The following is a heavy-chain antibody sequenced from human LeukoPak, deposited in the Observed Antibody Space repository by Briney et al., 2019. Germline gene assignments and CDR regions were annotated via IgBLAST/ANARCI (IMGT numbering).Heavy chain of an antibody. CDR3: AKSNGYGLIDI. CDR1: GYSISSSNW. V-gene: IGHV4-28*01. Sequence: SETLSLTCAVSGYSISSSNWWGWIRQPPGKALEWIGNIFYSGSTYYSPSLKSRVTISLDTSRNQFSLKLNSVTAADTAVYYCAKSNGYGLIDIWGQGTMVTVSS. CDR2: IFYSGST. J-gene: IGHJ3*02. D-gene: IGHD3-22*01.